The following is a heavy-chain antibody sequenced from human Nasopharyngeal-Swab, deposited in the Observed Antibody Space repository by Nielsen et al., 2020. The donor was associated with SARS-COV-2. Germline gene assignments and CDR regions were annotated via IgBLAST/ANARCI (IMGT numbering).Heavy chain of an antibody. V-gene: IGHV4-4*02. J-gene: IGHJ6*03. D-gene: IGHD6-13*01. CDR3: ATSGSSVTAGVNMDV. Sequence: WIRQRPGKGLEWIGEIYQSGNTNYNPSLKSRVSISLDKSKNQFSLNLTSVTAADTAVYYCATSGSSVTAGVNMDVWGKGTTVTVSS. CDR2: IYQSGNT.